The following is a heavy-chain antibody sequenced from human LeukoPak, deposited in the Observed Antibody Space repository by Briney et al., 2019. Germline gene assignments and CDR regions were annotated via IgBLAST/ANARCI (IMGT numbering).Heavy chain of an antibody. V-gene: IGHV3-48*01. Sequence: GSLRLSCAASAFTFSSYSMNWVRQAPGNGLEWVSYISSNSSTIYYADSVKGRFTISRDNAKNSLYLQMNSLRAEDTAVYYCARDRQDPGEMSNWGQGTLVTVSS. CDR1: AFTFSSYS. J-gene: IGHJ4*02. CDR2: ISSNSSTI. D-gene: IGHD5-24*01. CDR3: ARDRQDPGEMSN.